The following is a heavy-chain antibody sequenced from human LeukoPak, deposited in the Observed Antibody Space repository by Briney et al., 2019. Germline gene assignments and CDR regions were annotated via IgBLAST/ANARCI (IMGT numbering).Heavy chain of an antibody. J-gene: IGHJ4*02. CDR3: ARRIFGSSYRDY. CDR1: GGSISSSSYY. D-gene: IGHD6-6*01. V-gene: IGHV4-39*02. CDR2: IYHNGGT. Sequence: SETLSLTCTVSGGSISSSSYYRGWVRQPPGKGLEWIGNIYHNGGTSYNPTLKSRVTISLDTSKNHFSLKLGSMTAADTAVYYCARRIFGSSYRDYWGQGTLVTVSS.